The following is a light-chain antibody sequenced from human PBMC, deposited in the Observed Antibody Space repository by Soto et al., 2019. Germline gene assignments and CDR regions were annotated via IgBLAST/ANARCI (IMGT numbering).Light chain of an antibody. V-gene: IGKV3D-7*01. CDR2: GAS. CDR1: QSVSSSY. CDR3: QQDHNGPSWT. J-gene: IGKJ1*01. Sequence: NVLTQSPGALSLYPGERATLSCRASQSVSSSYLAWYQQKPGQAPRLLIYGASSRATGIPARFSGSGSGTEFTLTISSLQSEDFAVYYCQQDHNGPSWTFRQGTK.